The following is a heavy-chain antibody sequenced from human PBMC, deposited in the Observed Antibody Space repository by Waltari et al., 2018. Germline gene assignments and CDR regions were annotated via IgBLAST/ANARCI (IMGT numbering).Heavy chain of an antibody. CDR2: IYYSGST. Sequence: QVQLQESGPGLVKPSETLSLTCTVSGGSISSYYWSWIRQPPGKGLEWIGYIYYSGSTNTHPSPKSRVTISVDTSKNQFSLQLSSVTAADTAVYYCARASGYEGVYYYYYMDVWGKGTTVTVSS. CDR3: ARASGYEGVYYYYYMDV. V-gene: IGHV4-59*01. CDR1: GGSISSYY. D-gene: IGHD5-12*01. J-gene: IGHJ6*03.